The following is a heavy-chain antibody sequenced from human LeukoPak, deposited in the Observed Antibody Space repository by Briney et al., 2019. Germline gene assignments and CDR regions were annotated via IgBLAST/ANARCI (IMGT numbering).Heavy chain of an antibody. Sequence: GGSLRLSCVASGYIFNNYAVSWVRQAPGKGLEWASAISGSGSTYYADSVKGRFTISRDNSKNTGYLQMNSLRAEDTAVYYCVKGGQDCSPTTCYYDWGQGTLVTVSS. J-gene: IGHJ4*02. V-gene: IGHV3-23*01. CDR3: VKGGQDCSPTTCYYD. CDR1: GYIFNNYA. D-gene: IGHD2-2*01. CDR2: ISGSGST.